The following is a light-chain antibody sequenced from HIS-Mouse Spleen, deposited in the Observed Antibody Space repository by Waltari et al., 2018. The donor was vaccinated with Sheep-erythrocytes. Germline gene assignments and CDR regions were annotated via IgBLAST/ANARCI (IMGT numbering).Light chain of an antibody. CDR3: SSYTSSSTQV. CDR2: EVS. Sequence: QSALTQPASVSGSPGQSITISCTGTSSDVVGYNYVSWYQQHPGKAPKLMIYEVSNRPSGVANRFSGSKSGNTASLTISGLQAEDEADYYCSSYTSSSTQVFGGGTKLTVL. V-gene: IGLV2-14*01. CDR1: SSDVVGYNY. J-gene: IGLJ2*01.